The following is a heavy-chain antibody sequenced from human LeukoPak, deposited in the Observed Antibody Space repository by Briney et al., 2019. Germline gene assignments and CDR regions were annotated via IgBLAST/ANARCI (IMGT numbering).Heavy chain of an antibody. Sequence: GGSLRLSCAASGFTFSNYGMHWVRQAPGKGLEWVALISFDGSQKYYADSVKGRFTISRDNSKSTVYLQMNSLRAEDTAVYYCAKLVGATYYFDYWGQGTLVTASS. CDR2: ISFDGSQK. D-gene: IGHD1-26*01. V-gene: IGHV3-30*02. CDR3: AKLVGATYYFDY. CDR1: GFTFSNYG. J-gene: IGHJ4*02.